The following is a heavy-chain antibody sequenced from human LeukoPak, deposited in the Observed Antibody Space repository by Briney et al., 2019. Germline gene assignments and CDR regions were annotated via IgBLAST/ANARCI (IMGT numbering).Heavy chain of an antibody. Sequence: GGSLRLSCAASGFTFTNHWMSWVRQAPGKGLEWVANIKEDGSEKYYVDSVKGRFTVSRDNVKNSLFLQMNSLRVDATAVYYCAKSGTSVFWSWGQGTLVTVSS. CDR2: IKEDGSEK. CDR1: GFTFTNHW. V-gene: IGHV3-7*03. J-gene: IGHJ5*02. D-gene: IGHD3-3*02. CDR3: AKSGTSVFWS.